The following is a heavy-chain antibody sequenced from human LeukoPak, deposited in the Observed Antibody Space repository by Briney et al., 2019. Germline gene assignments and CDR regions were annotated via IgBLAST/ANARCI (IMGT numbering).Heavy chain of an antibody. V-gene: IGHV3-53*01. CDR1: GFTVSSNY. D-gene: IGHD3-3*01. Sequence: GGSLRLSCAASGFTVSSNYMSWVRQAPGKGLEWVSVIYSGGSTYYADSVKGRFTISRDNSKNTLYLQMNSLRAEDTAVYYCAKGAFRSPYYYFGVDVWGQGTTVTVSS. CDR2: IYSGGST. CDR3: AKGAFRSPYYYFGVDV. J-gene: IGHJ6*02.